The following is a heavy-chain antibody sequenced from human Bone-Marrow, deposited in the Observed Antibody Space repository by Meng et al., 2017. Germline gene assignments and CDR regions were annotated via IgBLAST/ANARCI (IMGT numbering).Heavy chain of an antibody. V-gene: IGHV4-59*01. J-gene: IGHJ3*02. CDR3: ARDSRAYYDLLTGYYSDAFDI. D-gene: IGHD3-9*01. Sequence: SETLSLTCTVSGGSISSYYWSWIRQPPGKGLEWIGYIYFSGSTNYNPSLKSRVTISVDTSKNQFSLKLSSVAAADTGVYYCARDSRAYYDLLTGYYSDAFDIWARGPL. CDR2: IYFSGST. CDR1: GGSISSYY.